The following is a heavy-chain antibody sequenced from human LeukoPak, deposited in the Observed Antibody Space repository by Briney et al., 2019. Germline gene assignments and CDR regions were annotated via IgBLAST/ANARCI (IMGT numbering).Heavy chain of an antibody. CDR3: VRGNYDNRGYSNAFDI. J-gene: IGHJ3*02. D-gene: IGHD3-22*01. CDR1: GASITSHY. CDR2: IYNSGST. V-gene: IGHV4-59*11. Sequence: SETLSLTCSVSGASITSHYWSWIRQPPGKGPECIGYIYNSGSTNYNPSLKSRVTISADTSKNQFSLRLSSVTAADSAVYYCVRGNYDNRGYSNAFDIWGQGAMVTVSS.